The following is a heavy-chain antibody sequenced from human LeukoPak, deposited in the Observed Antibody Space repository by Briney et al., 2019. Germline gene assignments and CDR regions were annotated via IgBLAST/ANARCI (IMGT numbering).Heavy chain of an antibody. CDR1: GFTFSSYW. CDR2: IKQDGSEK. CDR3: ARGGVVPAAMFWYYYGMDG. Sequence: GRSLRLSCAASGFTFSSYWMSWVRQAPGKGLEWVANIKQDGSEKYYVDSVKGRFTISRDNAKNSLYMQMNSLRAEDTAVYYCARGGVVPAAMFWYYYGMDGWGQGTTVTGSS. V-gene: IGHV3-7*01. D-gene: IGHD2-2*01. J-gene: IGHJ6*02.